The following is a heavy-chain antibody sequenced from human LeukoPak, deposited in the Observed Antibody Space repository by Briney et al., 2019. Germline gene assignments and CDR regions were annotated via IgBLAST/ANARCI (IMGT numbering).Heavy chain of an antibody. D-gene: IGHD6-13*01. Sequence: GGSLRLSCAASGFTFSSYSMNWVRQAPGKGLEWVSAISGSGGSTYYADSVKGRFTISRDNSKNTLYLQMNSLRAEDTAVYYCARDPIAAAGRGFDYWGQGTLVTVSS. J-gene: IGHJ4*02. CDR2: ISGSGGST. CDR1: GFTFSSYS. CDR3: ARDPIAAAGRGFDY. V-gene: IGHV3-23*01.